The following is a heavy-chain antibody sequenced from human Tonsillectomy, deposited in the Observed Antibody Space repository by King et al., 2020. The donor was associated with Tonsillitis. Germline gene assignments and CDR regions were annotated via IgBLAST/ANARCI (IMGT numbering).Heavy chain of an antibody. CDR3: ATEGGRSGSGY. CDR2: IKEDGSDT. Sequence: VQLVESGGGLVQPGGSLRLSCAVSGFTFSRYWMSWVRQAPGKGLEGVANIKEDGSDTHYVDSVKGRFTISRDNAKNSLFLQMNSLRAEDTAVYYCATEGGRSGSGYWGQGTLVTVSS. CDR1: GFTFSRYW. D-gene: IGHD3-10*01. V-gene: IGHV3-7*01. J-gene: IGHJ4*02.